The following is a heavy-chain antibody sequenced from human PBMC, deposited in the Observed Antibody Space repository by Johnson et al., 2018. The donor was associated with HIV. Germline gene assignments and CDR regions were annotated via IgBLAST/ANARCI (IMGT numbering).Heavy chain of an antibody. CDR2: TSYDGNNK. D-gene: IGHD3-3*01. Sequence: TSYDGNNKYYGDSVKGRFTVSRDNSKNTMYLQMNNVRAEDTAVYYCAKDLVPLYYDFWSGPDDAFNIWGQGTLVTVSS. J-gene: IGHJ3*02. V-gene: IGHV3-30*18. CDR3: AKDLVPLYYDFWSGPDDAFNI.